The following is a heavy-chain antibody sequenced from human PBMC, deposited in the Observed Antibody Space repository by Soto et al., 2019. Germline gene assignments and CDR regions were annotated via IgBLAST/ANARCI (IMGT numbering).Heavy chain of an antibody. D-gene: IGHD3-3*01. V-gene: IGHV4-59*01. Sequence: QVQLLESGPGLLKPSETLSLTCSVSGGSMSPFYWSWIRQSPRKGLEWIGYLYYSGNTNYNPSLKSRVTISVDTSKDQFSLRLSSVTAADSAVYYCARGVYDYWSGYYAGSGLDVWGQGTTVIVSS. CDR1: GGSMSPFY. CDR3: ARGVYDYWSGYYAGSGLDV. J-gene: IGHJ6*02. CDR2: LYYSGNT.